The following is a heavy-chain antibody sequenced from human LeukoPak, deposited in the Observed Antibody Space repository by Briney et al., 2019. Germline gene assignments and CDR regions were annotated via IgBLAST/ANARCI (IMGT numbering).Heavy chain of an antibody. V-gene: IGHV4-61*09. J-gene: IGHJ4*02. Sequence: SETLSLTCTVSGGSISSGRYCWSWIRQPAGKGLEWIGHIHTSGNTNYNPSLKSRLTISVDTSKNQLSLKLNSVTAADTAVYYCARVQKSRKSVASAVDCWGQGTVVIVSS. CDR2: IHTSGNT. D-gene: IGHD5-12*01. CDR3: ARVQKSRKSVASAVDC. CDR1: GGSISSGRYC.